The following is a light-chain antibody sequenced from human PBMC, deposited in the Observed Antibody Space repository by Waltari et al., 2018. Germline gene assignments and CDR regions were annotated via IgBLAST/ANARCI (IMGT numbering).Light chain of an antibody. V-gene: IGKV4-1*01. CDR2: WAS. CDR1: QSILYRSDNKDS. Sequence: DTVMTQSPDSLAVALGEGATINCNSSQSILYRSDNKDSLACYQQKPGQPPKLLIYWASTRESGVPDRFSGSGSGTDFTLTISSLQAEDVAVYYCQQYYNTPWTFGQGTKVEIK. CDR3: QQYYNTPWT. J-gene: IGKJ1*01.